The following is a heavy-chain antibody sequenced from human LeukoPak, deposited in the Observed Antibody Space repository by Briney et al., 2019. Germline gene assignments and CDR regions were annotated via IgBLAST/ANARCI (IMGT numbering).Heavy chain of an antibody. J-gene: IGHJ6*03. V-gene: IGHV3-23*01. CDR1: GFTFSNYA. D-gene: IGHD2-2*01. CDR2: ISGSGGST. CDR3: AKDARMVYCSSTSCYEAYYYYYYMDV. Sequence: PGGSLRLSCAASGFTFSNYAMSWVRQAPGKGLEWVSAISGSGGSTYYADSVKGRFTISRDNSKNTLYLQMNGLRAEDTAVYYCAKDARMVYCSSTSCYEAYYYYYYMDVWGKGTTVTISS.